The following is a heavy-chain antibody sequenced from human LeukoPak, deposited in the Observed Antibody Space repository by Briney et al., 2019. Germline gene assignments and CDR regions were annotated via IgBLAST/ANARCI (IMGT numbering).Heavy chain of an antibody. CDR3: AREWVYCSGGSCSGVGMDV. CDR1: EFTFSGYW. V-gene: IGHV3-74*01. Sequence: GGSLRLSCAASEFTFSGYWMHWVRQAPGKGLVWVSRINSDGSSTSYADSVKGRFTISRDNAKNTLYLQMNSLRAEDTAVYYCAREWVYCSGGSCSGVGMDVWGQGTTVTVSS. D-gene: IGHD2-15*01. CDR2: INSDGSST. J-gene: IGHJ6*02.